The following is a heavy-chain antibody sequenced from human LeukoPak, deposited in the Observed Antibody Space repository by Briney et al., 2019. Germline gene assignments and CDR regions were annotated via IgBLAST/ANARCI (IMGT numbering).Heavy chain of an antibody. V-gene: IGHV3-13*01. CDR3: ARSTGDSFDY. J-gene: IGHJ4*02. D-gene: IGHD4-17*01. CDR2: IGTAGDT. CDR1: GFTFSSYA. Sequence: GGSLRLSCAASGFTFSSYAMQWVRQGTGKGLEWVSAIGTAGDTYYPGSVKGRFTISRENAKNSLYLQMNSLRAGDTAVYYCARSTGDSFDYWGQGTLVTVSS.